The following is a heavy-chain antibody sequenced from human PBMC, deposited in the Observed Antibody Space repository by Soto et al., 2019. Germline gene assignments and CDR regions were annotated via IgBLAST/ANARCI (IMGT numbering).Heavy chain of an antibody. CDR1: VAALSSGGYF. CDR3: AGASSRVSSVVAAY. V-gene: IGHV4-61*08. Sequence: SETLSLTCTVSVAALSSGGYFYTWVRQPPGKGLEWLGYIYASGSPYYNPSLKSRVTISADTSKNQISLKLTSPTAADTAVYYCAGASSRVSSVVAAYWGQGTLVTVSS. CDR2: IYASGSP. J-gene: IGHJ4*02. D-gene: IGHD2-15*01.